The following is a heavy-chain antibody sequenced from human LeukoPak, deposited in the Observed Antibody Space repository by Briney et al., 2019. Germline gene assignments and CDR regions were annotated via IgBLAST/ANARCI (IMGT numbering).Heavy chain of an antibody. CDR1: GFTFSSYE. CDR3: AELGITMIGGV. J-gene: IGHJ6*04. V-gene: IGHV3-48*03. CDR2: ISSSDSTI. D-gene: IGHD3-10*02. Sequence: GGSLRLSCAASGFTFSSYEMHWVRQPPGKGLEWVSYISSSDSTIYYADPVKGRFTISRDNAKNSLYLQMNSLRAEDTAVYYCAELGITMIGGVWGKGTTVTISS.